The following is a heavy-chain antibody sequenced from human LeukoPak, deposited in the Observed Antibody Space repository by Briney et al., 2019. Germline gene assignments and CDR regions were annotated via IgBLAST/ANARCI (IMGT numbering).Heavy chain of an antibody. V-gene: IGHV4-34*01. CDR1: GGSFSGYY. CDR2: INHSGST. D-gene: IGHD1-26*01. Sequence: SETLSLTCAGYGGSFSGYYWSWIRQPPGKGLEWIGEINHSGSTNYNPSLKSRVTISVDTSKNQFSLKLSSVTAADTAVYYCARDPIVGAIDPWGQGTLVTVSS. CDR3: ARDPIVGAIDP. J-gene: IGHJ5*02.